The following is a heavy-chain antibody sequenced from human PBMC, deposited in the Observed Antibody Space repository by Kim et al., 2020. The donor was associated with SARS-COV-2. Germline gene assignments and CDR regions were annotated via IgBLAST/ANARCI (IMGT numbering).Heavy chain of an antibody. D-gene: IGHD3-3*01. V-gene: IGHV3-23*01. CDR3: AKPGDDFWSGYFY. Sequence: YVDSVQCRFTISRDNSQHTLYLQMNSLRAEDTDVYYCAKPGDDFWSGYFYWGQGTLVTVSS. J-gene: IGHJ4*02.